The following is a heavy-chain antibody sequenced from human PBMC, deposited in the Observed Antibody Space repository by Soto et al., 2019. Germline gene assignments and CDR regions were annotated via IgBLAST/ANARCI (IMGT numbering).Heavy chain of an antibody. D-gene: IGHD6-13*01. CDR1: GGTFSSYT. J-gene: IGHJ6*02. CDR3: ARATGYSSSVGLPYSYHGMDV. CDR2: IIPSLGIA. Sequence: QVQLVQSGAEVKKPGSSVKVSCKASGGTFSSYTISWVRQAPGQGLEWMGRIIPSLGIANYAQKFQGRVTNTADKSKSTTNMELSRMRTEATAVYYSARATGYSSSVGLPYSYHGMDVWGQGNTVTVS. V-gene: IGHV1-69*02.